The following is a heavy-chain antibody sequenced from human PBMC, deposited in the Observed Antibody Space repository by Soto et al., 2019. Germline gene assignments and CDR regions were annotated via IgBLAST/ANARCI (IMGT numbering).Heavy chain of an antibody. CDR3: AREGCSGGSCYYVY. CDR2: INPNSGGT. J-gene: IGHJ4*02. Sequence: QVQLVQSGAEVKKPGASVKVSCKASGYTFTGYYMHWVRQAPGQGLEWMGWINPNSGGTNYAPKFQGRVTMTRDTSISTAYMELSRLRSDDTAVYYCAREGCSGGSCYYVYWGQGTLVTVSS. D-gene: IGHD2-15*01. CDR1: GYTFTGYY. V-gene: IGHV1-2*02.